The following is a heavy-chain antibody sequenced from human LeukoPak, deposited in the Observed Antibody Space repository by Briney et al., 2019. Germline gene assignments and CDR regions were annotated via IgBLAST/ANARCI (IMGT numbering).Heavy chain of an antibody. D-gene: IGHD4-17*01. V-gene: IGHV4-34*01. J-gene: IGHJ2*01. CDR2: INHSGNT. CDR3: ERGKVTRDWYFDL. CDR1: VGSPSDFH. Sequence: TLSPSSTLYVGSPSDFHGSGVRVPAGKRVGCLGEINHSGNTNYHTTIKSRVTISIDTSKSQFSLKLSSVTAADTAVYYCERGKVTRDWYFDLWGRGTLVTVSS.